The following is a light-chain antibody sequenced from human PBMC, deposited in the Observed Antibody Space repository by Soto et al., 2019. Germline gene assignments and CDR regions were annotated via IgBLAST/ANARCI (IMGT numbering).Light chain of an antibody. V-gene: IGKV1-39*01. J-gene: IGKJ1*01. CDR1: QSISSH. CDR3: QQSYSSVSWT. Sequence: DIQMTQSPSSLSASVGDRVTITCRASQSISSHLHWYQQKTGKAPKLLIYTASSLQSGVPSRFSGSGSGTDFTLTISSLQPEDFATYYCQQSYSSVSWTFGQGTKVEIK. CDR2: TAS.